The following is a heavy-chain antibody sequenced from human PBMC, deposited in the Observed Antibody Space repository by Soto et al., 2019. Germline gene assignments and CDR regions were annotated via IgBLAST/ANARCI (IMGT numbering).Heavy chain of an antibody. J-gene: IGHJ4*02. D-gene: IGHD7-27*01. CDR2: ISTNNGNT. CDR3: ARDWRTGGSDY. Sequence: ASVKVSCKASGSTFSNYHFIWVRQAPGQGLEWMGWISTNNGNTVYAPKLQGRVTLTTDTSTSTAYMEMSSLRSEDTAVYYCARDWRTGGSDYWGQGTLVTVSS. V-gene: IGHV1-18*01. CDR1: GSTFSNYH.